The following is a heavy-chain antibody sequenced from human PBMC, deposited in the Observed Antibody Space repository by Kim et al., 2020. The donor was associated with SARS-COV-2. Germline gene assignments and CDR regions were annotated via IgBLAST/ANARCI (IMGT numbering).Heavy chain of an antibody. V-gene: IGHV4-34*01. Sequence: TNYNPSLKSRVTISVDTSKNQFSLKLSSVTAADTAVYYCARARGGTVTNYWGQGTLVTVSS. J-gene: IGHJ4*02. CDR2: T. D-gene: IGHD4-17*01. CDR3: ARARGGTVTNY.